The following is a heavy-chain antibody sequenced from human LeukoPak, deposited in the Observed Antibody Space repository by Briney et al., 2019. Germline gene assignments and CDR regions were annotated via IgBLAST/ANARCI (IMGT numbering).Heavy chain of an antibody. Sequence: TGGSLRLSCAASGFTFRSYAMSWVRKAPGKGLGWVSAVRGSGGSTYYADSVKGRFTNSRDNSKNTLYLQMNSLRAEETAVYYCAKDRGSGWYYFDYWGQGTLVTVSS. J-gene: IGHJ4*02. CDR3: AKDRGSGWYYFDY. D-gene: IGHD6-19*01. CDR1: GFTFRSYA. V-gene: IGHV3-23*01. CDR2: VRGSGGST.